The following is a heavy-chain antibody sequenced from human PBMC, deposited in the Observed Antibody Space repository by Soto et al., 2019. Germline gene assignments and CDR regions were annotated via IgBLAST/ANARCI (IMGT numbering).Heavy chain of an antibody. V-gene: IGHV4-59*01. CDR3: ARYDFWGAGPFDY. D-gene: IGHD3-3*01. CDR2: IYYSGST. CDR1: GGSISSYY. Sequence: SETLSLTCTVSGGSISSYYWSWIRQPPGKGLEWIGYIYYSGSTNYNPALKSRVTISVDTSKNQFSLKLSSVTAADTAVYYRARYDFWGAGPFDYWGQGTLVTVSS. J-gene: IGHJ4*02.